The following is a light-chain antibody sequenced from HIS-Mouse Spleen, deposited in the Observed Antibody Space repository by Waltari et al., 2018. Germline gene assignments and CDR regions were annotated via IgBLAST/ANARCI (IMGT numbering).Light chain of an antibody. CDR3: SSYAGSNNFVV. V-gene: IGLV2-14*02. CDR2: EGS. CDR1: SSDVGSYNL. J-gene: IGLJ2*01. Sequence: QYALTQPASVSGSPGQSITISCTGTSSDVGSYNLVSWYQQHPGKAPKLMIYEGSKRPSGVSNRFSGSKSGNTASLTVSGLQAEDEADYYCSSYAGSNNFVVFGGGTKLTVL.